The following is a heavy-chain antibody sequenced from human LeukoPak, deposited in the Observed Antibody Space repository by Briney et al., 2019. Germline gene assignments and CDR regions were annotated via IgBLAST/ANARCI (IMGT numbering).Heavy chain of an antibody. CDR1: GGSISSGDYY. J-gene: IGHJ5*02. CDR2: IYYSGST. Sequence: SDTLSLTCTVSGGSISSGDYYWSWIRQPPGKGLEWIGYIYYSGSTYYNPSLKSRVTISVDTSKNQFSLKLSSVTAADTAVYYCARGGLDIVVVPAAQNWFDPWGQGTLVTVSS. CDR3: ARGGLDIVVVPAAQNWFDP. V-gene: IGHV4-30-4*02. D-gene: IGHD2-2*01.